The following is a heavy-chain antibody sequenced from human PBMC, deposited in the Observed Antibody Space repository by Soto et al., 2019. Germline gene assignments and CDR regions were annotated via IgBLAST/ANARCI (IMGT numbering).Heavy chain of an antibody. Sequence: GSLRLSCAASGFTFSSYGMHWVRQAPGKGLEWVAVISYDGSNKYYADSVEGRFTISRDNSKNTLYLQMNSLRAEDTAVYYCAKDLYYYDSSGYYVAFDIWGQGTMVTVSS. J-gene: IGHJ3*02. CDR3: AKDLYYYDSSGYYVAFDI. CDR2: ISYDGSNK. V-gene: IGHV3-30*18. CDR1: GFTFSSYG. D-gene: IGHD3-22*01.